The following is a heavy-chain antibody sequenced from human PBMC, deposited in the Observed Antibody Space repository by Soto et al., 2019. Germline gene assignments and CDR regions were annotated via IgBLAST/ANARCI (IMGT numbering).Heavy chain of an antibody. V-gene: IGHV1-69*06. CDR2: IIPIFGTA. J-gene: IGHJ4*02. CDR3: ARDRRDSSGYSLFDY. Sequence: SVKVSCKAPGGTFSSYAISWVRQAPGQGLEWMGGIIPIFGTANYAQKFQGRVTITADKSTSTAYMELSSPRSEDTAVYYCARDRRDSSGYSLFDYWGQGTLVTVSS. D-gene: IGHD3-22*01. CDR1: GGTFSSYA.